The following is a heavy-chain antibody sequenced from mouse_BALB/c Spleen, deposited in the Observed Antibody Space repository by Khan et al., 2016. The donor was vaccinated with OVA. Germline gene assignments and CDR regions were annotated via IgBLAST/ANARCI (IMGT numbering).Heavy chain of an antibody. D-gene: IGHD1-1*01. CDR1: GYTFSSYW. Sequence: VQLQQSGAELMKPGASVKISCKATGYTFSSYWIEWVKQRPGHGLEWIGEILPGSGRNNYNEKFKGKAPFTADTSSNTAYMQLSSLTSEDSAVYYCARGNYYGSSSWFGYWGQGTLVTVSA. CDR2: ILPGSGRN. CDR3: ARGNYYGSSSWFGY. J-gene: IGHJ3*01. V-gene: IGHV1-9*01.